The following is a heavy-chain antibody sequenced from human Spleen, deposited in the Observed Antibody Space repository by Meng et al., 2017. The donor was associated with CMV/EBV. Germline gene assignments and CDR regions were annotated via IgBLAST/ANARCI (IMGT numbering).Heavy chain of an antibody. V-gene: IGHV4-30-4*08. CDR1: GCSISSGDYY. D-gene: IGHD6-6*01. CDR2: IYYSGST. Sequence: QVQLQESGPGLVKPSQTLSLTCTVSGCSISSGDYYWSWIRQPPGKGLEWIGCIYYSGSTYYNPSLKSRVTISVDTSKNQFSLKLSSVTAADTAVYYCARGLYTRPYSSSSGPFDYWGQGTLVTVSS. CDR3: ARGLYTRPYSSSSGPFDY. J-gene: IGHJ4*02.